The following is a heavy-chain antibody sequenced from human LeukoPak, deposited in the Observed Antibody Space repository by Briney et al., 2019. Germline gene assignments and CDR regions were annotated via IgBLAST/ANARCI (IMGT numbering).Heavy chain of an antibody. CDR2: IYTSGST. Sequence: PSQTLSLTCTVSGGSISSGSYYWGWIRQPAGKGLEWIGRIYTSGSTYYNPSLKSRVTISVDTSKNQFSLKLSSVTAADTAVDYGASEEGDYVWGSYRYLRYWGQGTLVTVSS. CDR3: ASEEGDYVWGSYRYLRY. J-gene: IGHJ4*02. V-gene: IGHV4-61*02. D-gene: IGHD3-16*02. CDR1: GGSISSGSYY.